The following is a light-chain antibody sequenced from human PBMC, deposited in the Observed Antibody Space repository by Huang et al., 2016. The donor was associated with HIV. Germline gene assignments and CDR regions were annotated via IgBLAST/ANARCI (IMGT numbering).Light chain of an antibody. CDR3: QQYDNWPPYT. CDR2: GAS. J-gene: IGKJ2*01. V-gene: IGKV3-15*01. Sequence: EIVMTQSPATLSVSPGERATLSCRASQSVSINLAWYQQKPGQAPRLLIYGASTSATAVPARFSGSGSGTEFTLTISSLQSEDFAFYYCQQYDNWPPYTFGRGTKLEIK. CDR1: QSVSIN.